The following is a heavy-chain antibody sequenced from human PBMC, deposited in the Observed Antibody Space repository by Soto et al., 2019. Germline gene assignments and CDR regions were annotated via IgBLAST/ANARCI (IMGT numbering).Heavy chain of an antibody. Sequence: QVQLMQSGAEVREPGASVRVSCKASGYTFPNYGIGWVRQAPGQGLEWMGWISGYNGKTKLAQKFQGRVAMTTDKSTTTAYMELRGLRADDTAVYFCARHFYGDHGIVDYWGQGTLVTVSS. D-gene: IGHD4-17*01. CDR1: GYTFPNYG. CDR2: ISGYNGKT. V-gene: IGHV1-18*01. CDR3: ARHFYGDHGIVDY. J-gene: IGHJ4*01.